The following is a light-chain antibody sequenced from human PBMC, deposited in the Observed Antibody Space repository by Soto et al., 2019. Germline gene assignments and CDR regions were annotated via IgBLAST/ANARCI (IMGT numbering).Light chain of an antibody. CDR1: ESVNNY. CDR3: QQRSNWPPLS. CDR2: DAS. V-gene: IGKV3-11*01. J-gene: IGKJ4*01. Sequence: EVVLTQSPATLSLSPGERATLSCRASESVNNYLAWYQQKPGQAPRLLIYDASNRATGIPARFSGSGSGTDFTLTISSLEPEDFAVYYCQQRSNWPPLSFGGGTKVDMK.